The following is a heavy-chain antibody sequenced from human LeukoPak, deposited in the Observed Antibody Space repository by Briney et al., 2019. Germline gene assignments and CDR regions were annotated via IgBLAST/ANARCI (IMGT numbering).Heavy chain of an antibody. D-gene: IGHD6-6*01. V-gene: IGHV3-23*01. J-gene: IGHJ4*02. Sequence: GESLRLSCAASGFTFSRYAMSWVRQAPGKGLEWVSAISGSGTITYYADSVKGRFTISRDNSKDTLYLQMNSLRAGDTAIYFCAILTTHSSSSQFDYWGQGTLVTVSS. CDR2: ISGSGTIT. CDR3: AILTTHSSSSQFDY. CDR1: GFTFSRYA.